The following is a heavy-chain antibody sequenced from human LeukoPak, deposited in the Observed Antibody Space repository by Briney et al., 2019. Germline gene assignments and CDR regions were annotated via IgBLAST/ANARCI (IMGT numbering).Heavy chain of an antibody. CDR1: GFTFSSYA. V-gene: IGHV3-30-3*01. CDR3: ARVRLAAASFYGMDV. D-gene: IGHD6-13*01. CDR2: ISYDGSNK. Sequence: GGSLRLSCAASGFTFSSYAMHWVRQAPGKGLEWVAVISYDGSNKYYADSVKGRFTISRDNSKNTLYLQMNSLRPEDTAVYYCARVRLAAASFYGMDVWGQGTTVTVSS. J-gene: IGHJ6*02.